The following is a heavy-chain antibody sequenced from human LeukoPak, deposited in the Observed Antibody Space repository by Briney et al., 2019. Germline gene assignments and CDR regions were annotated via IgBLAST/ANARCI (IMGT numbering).Heavy chain of an antibody. CDR1: GYSLTSNY. CDR2: IYPRDGST. J-gene: IGHJ4*02. CDR3: ARDQEAFDY. V-gene: IGHV1-46*01. Sequence: GASVKVSCKASGYSLTSNYIHWVRQAPGQGPEWMGMIYPRDGSTSYAQKFQGRVTVTRDTSTSTVHMELSGLRSEDTAVYYCARDQEAFDYWGQGTLVTVSS.